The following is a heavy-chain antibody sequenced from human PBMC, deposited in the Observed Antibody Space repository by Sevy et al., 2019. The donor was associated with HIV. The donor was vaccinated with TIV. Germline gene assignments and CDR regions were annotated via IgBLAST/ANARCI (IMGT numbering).Heavy chain of an antibody. J-gene: IGHJ6*02. CDR2: IKSKTDGGTT. Sequence: GGSLRLSCVASGFTFSNAWMSWVRQAPGKGLEWVGRIKSKTDGGTTDYAAPVKGRFTISRDDSKNTLYLQMNSLKTEDTAVYYCTTDQGYGDYLDYYYYGMDVWGQGTTVTVSS. CDR1: GFTFSNAW. CDR3: TTDQGYGDYLDYYYYGMDV. D-gene: IGHD4-17*01. V-gene: IGHV3-15*01.